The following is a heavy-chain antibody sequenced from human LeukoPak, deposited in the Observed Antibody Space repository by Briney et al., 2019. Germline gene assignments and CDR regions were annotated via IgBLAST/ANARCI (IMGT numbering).Heavy chain of an antibody. J-gene: IGHJ4*02. CDR2: IRYSSRTT. CDR1: GFTFSNYA. CDR3: AKDLGSGYCSSTSCYTFDY. V-gene: IGHV3-23*01. D-gene: IGHD2-2*01. Sequence: PGGSLRLSCATSGFTFSNYALSWVRQAPGKGLEWLAAIRYSSRTTYYADSVKGRFTISRDNSKNTVYLQMNSLRAEDTAVYYCAKDLGSGYCSSTSCYTFDYWGQGTLVTVSS.